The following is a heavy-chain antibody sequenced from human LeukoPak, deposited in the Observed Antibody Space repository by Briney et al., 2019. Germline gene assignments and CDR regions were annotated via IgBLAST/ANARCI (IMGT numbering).Heavy chain of an antibody. CDR1: GFTFSSYG. D-gene: IGHD2-15*01. CDR2: ISYDGSNK. J-gene: IGHJ4*02. Sequence: PGGSLRLSCAASGFTFSSYGMHWVRQAPGKGLEWVAAISYDGSNKYYADSVKGRFTISRDNSKNTLYLQMNSLRAEDTAVYYCAKTLDTYCSGGSCYSGYFDYWGQGTLVTVSS. CDR3: AKTLDTYCSGGSCYSGYFDY. V-gene: IGHV3-30*18.